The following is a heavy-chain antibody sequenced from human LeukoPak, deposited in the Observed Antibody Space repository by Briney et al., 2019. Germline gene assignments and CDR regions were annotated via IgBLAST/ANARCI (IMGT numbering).Heavy chain of an antibody. CDR2: ISWNSGSI. CDR1: GFTFDDYA. J-gene: IGHJ6*03. CDR3: AKDIHNYYYYMDV. Sequence: GGSLRLSCAASGFTFDDYAMHWVRQAPGKGLEWVSGISWNSGSIGYADSVKGRFTISRDNAKNSLYLQMNSLRAEDTALYYCAKDIHNYYYYMDVWGKGTTVTISS. V-gene: IGHV3-9*01.